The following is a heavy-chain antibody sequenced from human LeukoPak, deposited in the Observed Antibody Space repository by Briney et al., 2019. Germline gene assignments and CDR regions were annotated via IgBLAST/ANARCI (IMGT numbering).Heavy chain of an antibody. Sequence: SVNVSCKASGGTFSSYAISWVRQAPGQGLDWMGGIIPIFGTANYAQKFQGRVTITTDESTSTAYMELSSLSSEDTAVYYCARGPELERFDYWGQGTLVTVSS. J-gene: IGHJ4*02. CDR3: ARGPELERFDY. CDR1: GGTFSSYA. V-gene: IGHV1-69*05. D-gene: IGHD1-1*01. CDR2: IIPIFGTA.